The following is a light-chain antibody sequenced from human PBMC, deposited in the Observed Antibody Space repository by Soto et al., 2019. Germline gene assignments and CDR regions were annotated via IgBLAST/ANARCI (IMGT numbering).Light chain of an antibody. V-gene: IGKV3-20*01. Sequence: EIVLTQSPGTLSLSPVEIATLSCRASQSVPRSYLAWYQQKPGQAPRLLIYGTSSRATGIPDRFSGSGSGTDFTLTISRLEPEDFAVFYCQQYGSSITFGQGTRLEIK. CDR3: QQYGSSIT. CDR1: QSVPRSY. J-gene: IGKJ5*01. CDR2: GTS.